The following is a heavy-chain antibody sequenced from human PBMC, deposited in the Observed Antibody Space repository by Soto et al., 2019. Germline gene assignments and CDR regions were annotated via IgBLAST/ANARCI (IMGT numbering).Heavy chain of an antibody. D-gene: IGHD2-15*01. J-gene: IGHJ6*02. CDR1: GGSVSSGSYY. Sequence: QVQLQESGPGLVKPSETLSLTCTVSGGSVSSGSYYWSWIRQPPGKGLEWIGYIYYSGSTNYNPSLKSRVAISVDTSKNQFSLKLSSVTAADTAVYYCARELGYCSGGSCYSGLAVYYYGMDVWGQGTTVTVSS. CDR2: IYYSGST. CDR3: ARELGYCSGGSCYSGLAVYYYGMDV. V-gene: IGHV4-61*01.